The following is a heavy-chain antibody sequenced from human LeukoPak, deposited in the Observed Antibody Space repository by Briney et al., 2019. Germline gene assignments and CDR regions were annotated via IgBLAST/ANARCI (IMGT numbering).Heavy chain of an antibody. V-gene: IGHV3-23*01. CDR1: GFTFSSFG. J-gene: IGHJ4*02. CDR3: AKDGRPNYGSGSYGGTHFDY. Sequence: PGGSLRLSCAASGFTFSSFGMSWVRQAPGKGLEWVSTISGSGGSTYYADSVKGRFTISRDNSKNTLYLQMNSLRAEDTAVYYCAKDGRPNYGSGSYGGTHFDYWGQGNLVTVSS. D-gene: IGHD3-10*01. CDR2: ISGSGGST.